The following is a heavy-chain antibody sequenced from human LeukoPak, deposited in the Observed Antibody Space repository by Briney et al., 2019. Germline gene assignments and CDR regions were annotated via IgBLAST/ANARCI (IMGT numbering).Heavy chain of an antibody. CDR1: GGSISSSSYY. Sequence: SETLSLTCTVSGGSISSSSYYWGWIRQPPGKGLEWIGSIYYSGSTYYNPSLKSRVTISVDTSKNQFSLKLSSVTAADTAVYYCARSPTMVRGVIHWFDPWGQGTLVTVSS. J-gene: IGHJ5*02. CDR2: IYYSGST. V-gene: IGHV4-39*01. D-gene: IGHD3-10*01. CDR3: ARSPTMVRGVIHWFDP.